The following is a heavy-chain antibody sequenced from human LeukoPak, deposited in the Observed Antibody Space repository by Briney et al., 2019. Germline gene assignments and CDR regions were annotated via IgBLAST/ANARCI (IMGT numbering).Heavy chain of an antibody. CDR2: IRSKTNGGIT. V-gene: IGHV3-15*01. Sequence: GGSLRLSCAASGFTFSNAWMTWVRQAPGKGLEWVGRIRSKTNGGITDYAAPVKGRFTISRDDSKNMLYLQMNSLKTEDTAVYYCITPLPYSAQGGQGTLVTVSS. CDR3: ITPLPYSAQ. D-gene: IGHD2-21*01. J-gene: IGHJ4*02. CDR1: GFTFSNAW.